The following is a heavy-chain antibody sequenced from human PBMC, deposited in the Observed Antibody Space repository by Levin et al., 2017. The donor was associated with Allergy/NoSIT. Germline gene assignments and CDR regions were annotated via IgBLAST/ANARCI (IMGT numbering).Heavy chain of an antibody. Sequence: SGPTLVKPTETLTLTCNVSGFSLSNGRMGVSWIRQPPGKALEWLAHLFANGDKSYNPSLKTRLTLSKATSKSPVVLTMTNVDPVETATYCCSRDIGRMVYPRPDYFDGMDVWGQGTTVTVSS. V-gene: IGHV2-26*01. CDR3: SRDIGRMVYPRPDYFDGMDV. J-gene: IGHJ6*02. CDR1: GFSLSNGRMG. CDR2: LFANGDK. D-gene: IGHD2-8*01.